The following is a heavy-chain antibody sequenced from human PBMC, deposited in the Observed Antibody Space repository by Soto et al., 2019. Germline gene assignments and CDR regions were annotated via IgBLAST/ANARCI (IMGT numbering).Heavy chain of an antibody. CDR3: ARVRYSKLYYFDY. D-gene: IGHD6-13*01. J-gene: IGHJ4*02. Sequence: GGSLRLSCAASGFTFTSYWVGWVRQAPGKGLEWVANIKPDGSEKYYVESVKGRFTISGDNAKNSLYLQMNSLRAEDTAVYYCARVRYSKLYYFDYWGQGTLVTVSS. CDR1: GFTFTSYW. V-gene: IGHV3-7*03. CDR2: IKPDGSEK.